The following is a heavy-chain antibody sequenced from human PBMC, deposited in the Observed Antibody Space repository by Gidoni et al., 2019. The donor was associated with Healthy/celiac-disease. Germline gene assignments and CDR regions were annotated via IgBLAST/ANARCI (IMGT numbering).Heavy chain of an antibody. CDR2: ISGSGGST. Sequence: EVQLLESGGGLVQPGGSLRLSCAASGFTFSSYAMSWVRQAPGKGLEWVSAISGSGGSTYYADSVKGRFTISRDNSKNTLYLQMNSLRAEDTAVYYCAKDFRGGWELLTYFDYWGQGTLVTVSS. V-gene: IGHV3-23*01. CDR3: AKDFRGGWELLTYFDY. D-gene: IGHD1-26*01. CDR1: GFTFSSYA. J-gene: IGHJ4*02.